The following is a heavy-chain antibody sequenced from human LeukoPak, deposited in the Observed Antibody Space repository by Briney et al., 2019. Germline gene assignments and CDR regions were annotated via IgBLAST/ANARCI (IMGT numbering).Heavy chain of an antibody. Sequence: GGSLRLSCAASGFSISNSAMSWVRQAPGKGLEWISLIVASSGSTFYADSVKGRFTISRDSSKNTLYLQMNSLRAEDMAVYYCAKGAYDYIEMGYFDYWGQGTLVTVSS. CDR3: AKGAYDYIEMGYFDY. CDR2: IVASSGST. V-gene: IGHV3-23*01. CDR1: GFSISNSA. J-gene: IGHJ4*02. D-gene: IGHD5-12*01.